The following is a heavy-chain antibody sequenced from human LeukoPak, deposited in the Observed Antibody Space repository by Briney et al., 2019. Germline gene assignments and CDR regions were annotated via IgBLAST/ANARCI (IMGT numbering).Heavy chain of an antibody. CDR3: ARHVGGTLYFEY. CDR1: GSTFTSNW. Sequence: GESLQISCKGSGSTFTSNWIGWVRQLPGKGLEWMGSIHPGDSATRYSPSFQGQVTISADKSVSTAYLQWSGLRASDTAIFYCARHVGGTLYFEYWGQGTLVTVSS. CDR2: IHPGDSAT. D-gene: IGHD1-26*01. J-gene: IGHJ4*02. V-gene: IGHV5-51*01.